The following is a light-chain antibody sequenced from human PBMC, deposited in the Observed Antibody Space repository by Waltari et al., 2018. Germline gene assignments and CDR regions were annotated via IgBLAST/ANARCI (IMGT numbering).Light chain of an antibody. V-gene: IGKV3-20*01. Sequence: ASQGGYTTYFAGYEQKPGQAPRLLLYSSSNGATGIPGRFSGSGSGTDFTLTISRLEPGDFAVYYCQQYGTSPWTFGQGTKVEIK. CDR3: QQYGTSPWT. CDR2: SSS. J-gene: IGKJ1*01. CDR1: QGGYTTY.